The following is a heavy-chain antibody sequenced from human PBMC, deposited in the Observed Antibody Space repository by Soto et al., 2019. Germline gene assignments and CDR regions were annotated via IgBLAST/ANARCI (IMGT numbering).Heavy chain of an antibody. D-gene: IGHD6-19*01. J-gene: IGHJ4*02. CDR2: ISYDGSNK. CDR1: GFTFSSYG. CDR3: SKNPSRWSSGSLYFDY. V-gene: IGHV3-30*18. Sequence: GGSLRLSCAASGFTFSSYGMHWVRQAPGKGLEWVAVISYDGSNKYYADSVKGRFTISRDNSKNTLYLQMNSLRAEDTAVYYCSKNPSRWSSGSLYFDYWGQGTLVTVSS.